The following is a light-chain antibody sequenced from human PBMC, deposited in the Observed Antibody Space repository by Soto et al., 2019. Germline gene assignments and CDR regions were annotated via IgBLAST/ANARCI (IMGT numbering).Light chain of an antibody. J-gene: IGKJ2*01. V-gene: IGKV3-20*01. CDR2: DAS. CDR3: QQYCGLPYT. Sequence: EIVLTQSPGTLSLSPRERATLSCRASQRVSSRNLAWYQQKPGQAPRLLIYDASSRATGIPDRFSGSGSVTEFTLTITSLAPEDFAVYFWQQYCGLPYTFGLGTKLEVK. CDR1: QRVSSRN.